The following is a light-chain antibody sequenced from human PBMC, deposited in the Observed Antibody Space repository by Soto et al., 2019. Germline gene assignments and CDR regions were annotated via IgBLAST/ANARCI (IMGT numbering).Light chain of an antibody. CDR1: QSFTSTY. J-gene: IGKJ2*01. CDR3: QQYGTSPYT. CDR2: GTS. V-gene: IGKV3-20*01. Sequence: EIVLPQSPGTLSLSPGERATLSCRASQSFTSTYLAWYQQIPGQSPRLLLYGTSTRATGIPDRFSGSESGTDFTLTSSRLEPEDFAVYYCQQYGTSPYTFGQGTNLEIK.